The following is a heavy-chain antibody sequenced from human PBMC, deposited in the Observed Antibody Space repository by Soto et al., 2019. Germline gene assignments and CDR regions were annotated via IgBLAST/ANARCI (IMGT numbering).Heavy chain of an antibody. CDR1: GFTFDDYA. Sequence: EVQLVESGGGLVQPGRSLRLSCAASGFTFDDYAMHWVRQAPGKGLEWVSGISWNSGSIGYADSVKGRFTISRDNAKNSLYLQMNSLRAEDTALYYCAKDISQQPPSWFDPWAREPWSPSPQ. J-gene: IGHJ5*02. CDR3: AKDISQQPPSWFDP. V-gene: IGHV3-9*01. D-gene: IGHD6-13*01. CDR2: ISWNSGSI.